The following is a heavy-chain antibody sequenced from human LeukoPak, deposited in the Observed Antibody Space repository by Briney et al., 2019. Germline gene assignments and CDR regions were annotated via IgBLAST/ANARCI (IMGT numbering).Heavy chain of an antibody. CDR1: GFTFTSSA. CDR3: AADPPNSYYYYYYGMDV. V-gene: IGHV1-58*01. Sequence: ASVKVSRKASGFTFTSSAVQWVRQARGQRLEWIGWIVVGSGNTNYAQKFQERVTITRDMSTSTAYMELSSLRSEDTAVYYCAADPPNSYYYYYYGMDVWGQGTTVTVSS. CDR2: IVVGSGNT. J-gene: IGHJ6*02. D-gene: IGHD4-11*01.